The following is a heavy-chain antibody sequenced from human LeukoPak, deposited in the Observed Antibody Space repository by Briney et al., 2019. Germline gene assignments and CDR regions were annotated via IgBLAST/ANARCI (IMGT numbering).Heavy chain of an antibody. Sequence: GASVKVSCKASGYTFTSYGISWVRQAPGQGLEWMGLISAYNGNTNYAQKLQGRVTMTTDTSTSTAYMELRSLRSDDTAVYYCARVGLGYCSSTSCYNYYYYMDVWGKGTTVTVSS. J-gene: IGHJ6*03. V-gene: IGHV1-18*01. D-gene: IGHD2-2*02. CDR2: ISAYNGNT. CDR3: ARVGLGYCSSTSCYNYYYYMDV. CDR1: GYTFTSYG.